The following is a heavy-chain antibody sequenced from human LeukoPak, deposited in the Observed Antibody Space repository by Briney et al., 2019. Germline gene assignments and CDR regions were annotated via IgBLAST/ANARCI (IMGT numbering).Heavy chain of an antibody. CDR1: GFTFSSYS. CDR3: AREGPNYHYYYMDV. J-gene: IGHJ6*03. Sequence: GGSLRLSCAASGFTFSSYSMNWVRQAPGKGLEWVSYISSSSSTIYYADSVKGRFTISRDNAKNSLYLQMNSLRDEDTAVYYCAREGPNYHYYYMDVWGKGTTVTVSS. CDR2: ISSSSSTI. V-gene: IGHV3-48*02.